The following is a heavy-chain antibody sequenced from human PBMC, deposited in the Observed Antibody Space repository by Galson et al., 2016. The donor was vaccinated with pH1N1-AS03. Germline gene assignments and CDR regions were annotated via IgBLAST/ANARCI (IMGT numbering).Heavy chain of an antibody. V-gene: IGHV3-74*01. CDR2: INGDATTT. J-gene: IGHJ3*01. Sequence: SLRLSCAASGFSLSTYWMYWVRQAPGKGLVWLARINGDATTTNYADSVRGRFTISRDNAKNTLHLQMNSLRVEDTANYFCAKEVGSSGWFDACDLWGQGTVVTVSS. CDR3: AKEVGSSGWFDACDL. CDR1: GFSLSTYW. D-gene: IGHD6-19*01.